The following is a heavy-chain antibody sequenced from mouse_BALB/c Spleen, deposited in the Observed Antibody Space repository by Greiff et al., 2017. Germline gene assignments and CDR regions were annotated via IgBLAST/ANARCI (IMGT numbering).Heavy chain of an antibody. CDR2: IYPGDGTT. D-gene: IGHD2-4*01. V-gene: IGHV1-80*01. J-gene: IGHJ3*01. CDR1: GYAFSSYW. Sequence: VKLQESGAELVRPGSSVKISCKASGYAFSSYWMNWVKQRPGQGLEWIGQIYPGDGTTNYNGKFKGEATLTADKSSSTAYMQLSSLTSEDSAVYFCARGGDYLFAYWGQGTLVTVSA. CDR3: ARGGDYLFAY.